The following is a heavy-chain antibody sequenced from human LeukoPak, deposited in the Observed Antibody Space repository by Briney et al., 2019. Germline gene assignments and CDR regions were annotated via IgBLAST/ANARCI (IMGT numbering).Heavy chain of an antibody. D-gene: IGHD5-12*01. Sequence: PGGSLRLSCAASGFTFSSYNMNWVRQAPGKGLEWVSYISSSSRTIYYADSVKGRFTISRDNAKNSLYLQMNSLRAEDTAVYYCARDPSGLRRGYDNDYWGQGTLVTVSS. V-gene: IGHV3-48*01. J-gene: IGHJ4*02. CDR1: GFTFSSYN. CDR2: ISSSSRTI. CDR3: ARDPSGLRRGYDNDY.